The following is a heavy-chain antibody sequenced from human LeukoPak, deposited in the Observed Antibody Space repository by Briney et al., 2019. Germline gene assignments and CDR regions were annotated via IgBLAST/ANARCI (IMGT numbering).Heavy chain of an antibody. Sequence: GGSLRLSCAASGFMFDDYAMSWVRQTPGKGLEWVSGINYNGDIIHYADSVQGRFTISRDNAKNSLSLQMSSLRAEDTALYYCARGWGGTYSIDYCGQGTPGTVTS. D-gene: IGHD1-26*01. CDR2: INYNGDII. CDR3: ARGWGGTYSIDY. CDR1: GFMFDDYA. V-gene: IGHV3-20*04. J-gene: IGHJ4*02.